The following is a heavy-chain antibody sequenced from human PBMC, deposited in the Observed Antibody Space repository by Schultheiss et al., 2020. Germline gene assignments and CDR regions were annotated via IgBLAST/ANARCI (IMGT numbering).Heavy chain of an antibody. D-gene: IGHD2-15*01. CDR2: ISYDGSNK. V-gene: IGHV3-30*18. CDR1: GFTFSSYG. J-gene: IGHJ4*02. CDR3: AKPLGYCSGGSCYAFDY. Sequence: GGSLRLSCAASGFTFSSYGMHWVRQAPGKGLEWVAVISYDGSNKYYADSVKGRFTISRDNSKNTLYLQMNSLRAEDTAVYYCAKPLGYCSGGSCYAFDYWGKGTLVT.